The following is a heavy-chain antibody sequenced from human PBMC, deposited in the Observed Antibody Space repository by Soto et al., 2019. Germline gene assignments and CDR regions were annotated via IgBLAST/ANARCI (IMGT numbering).Heavy chain of an antibody. D-gene: IGHD4-4*01. V-gene: IGHV3-23*01. CDR2: IFGSGGSR. CDR3: AKESKSTTVTTNFDC. Sequence: GGSLRLSCAASGFTFSNYAMGWVRQAPGQGLEWISTIFGSGGSRSYADSVKGRFTISRDNSKNTLYLQMNSLRAEDSAVYFCAKESKSTTVTTNFDCWGQGALVTVSS. J-gene: IGHJ4*02. CDR1: GFTFSNYA.